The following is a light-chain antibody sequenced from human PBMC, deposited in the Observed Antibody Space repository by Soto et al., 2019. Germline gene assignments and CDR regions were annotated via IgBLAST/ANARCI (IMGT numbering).Light chain of an antibody. Sequence: DILMTQSPSSLSASVGDRVTSTCRASQTISIFLNWYQQKPGKAPELLIYAASRLQSGVPSRFSGSGSGTDFTLTISSLQPEDFATYYCHQTDSIPETFGQGTKVEIK. J-gene: IGKJ1*01. CDR2: AAS. V-gene: IGKV1-39*01. CDR3: HQTDSIPET. CDR1: QTISIF.